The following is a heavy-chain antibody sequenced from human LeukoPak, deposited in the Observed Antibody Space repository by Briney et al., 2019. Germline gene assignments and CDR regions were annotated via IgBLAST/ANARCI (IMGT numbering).Heavy chain of an antibody. CDR1: GFTFSSYS. D-gene: IGHD1-1*01. J-gene: IGHJ5*02. CDR2: ISSSSSII. CDR3: ARQLEHAWFDP. Sequence: GGSLRLSCAASGFTFSSYSMNWVRQAPGKGLEWVSYISSSSSIIYYADSVKGRSTISRDNAKNSLYLQMNSLRAEDTAVYYCARQLEHAWFDPWGQGTLVTVSS. V-gene: IGHV3-48*04.